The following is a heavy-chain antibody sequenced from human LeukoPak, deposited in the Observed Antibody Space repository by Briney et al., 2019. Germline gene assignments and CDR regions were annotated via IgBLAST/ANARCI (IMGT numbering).Heavy chain of an antibody. CDR1: GYTFTSYG. V-gene: IGHV1-69*05. Sequence: EASVKVSCKASGYTFTSYGISWVRQAPGQGLEWMGGMIPTFGTIIYAPKFQGRVTINTDDSTSTGYMELTRLKSDDTAVYYCATLAYSGFGPRSVSDYWGQGTLVIVSS. CDR2: MIPTFGTI. D-gene: IGHD5-12*01. J-gene: IGHJ4*02. CDR3: ATLAYSGFGPRSVSDY.